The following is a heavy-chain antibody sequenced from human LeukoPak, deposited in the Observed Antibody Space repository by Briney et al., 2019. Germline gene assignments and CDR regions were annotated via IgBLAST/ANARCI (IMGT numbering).Heavy chain of an antibody. CDR1: GFTFSRYS. Sequence: PGVSLRLSCAACGFTFSRYSMNWVRQAPGKGLEWVSSISSSSSYIYYADSAKGRFTISRDNAKNSLYLQMNSLRAEDTAVYYCATAGDEGYWGQGTLVTVSS. CDR2: ISSSSSYI. CDR3: ATAGDEGY. V-gene: IGHV3-21*01. J-gene: IGHJ4*02.